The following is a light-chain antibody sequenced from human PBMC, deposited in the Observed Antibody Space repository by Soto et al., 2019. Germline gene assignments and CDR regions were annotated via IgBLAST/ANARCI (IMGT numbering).Light chain of an antibody. V-gene: IGKV1-5*03. CDR3: LQYQSYWT. Sequence: DIQMTQSPSTLYASVGDRVSITCRASQSISSQLAWYQQKPGKAPNLLIYQASNLETGAPARFTGSGSGTEYSLTISSLQPDDLPTYYCLQYQSYWTFGQGTKVAVK. CDR1: QSISSQ. J-gene: IGKJ1*01. CDR2: QAS.